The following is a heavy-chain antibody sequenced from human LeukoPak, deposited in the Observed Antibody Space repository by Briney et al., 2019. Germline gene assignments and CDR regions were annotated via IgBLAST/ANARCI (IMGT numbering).Heavy chain of an antibody. CDR1: GFTFSSYA. J-gene: IGHJ4*02. Sequence: GGSLRLSCAASGFTFSSYAMSWVRQAPGKGLEWVSAISGSGGSTYYADSVKGRFTISRDNSKNTLYLQMNSLRAEDTAVYYCAKDSRDSSGYYYTPFDYWGQGTLVTVSS. V-gene: IGHV3-23*01. CDR2: ISGSGGST. CDR3: AKDSRDSSGYYYTPFDY. D-gene: IGHD3-22*01.